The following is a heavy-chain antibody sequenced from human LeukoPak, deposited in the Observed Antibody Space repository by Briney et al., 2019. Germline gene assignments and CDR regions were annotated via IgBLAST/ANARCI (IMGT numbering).Heavy chain of an antibody. Sequence: SETLSLTCTVSGGSISTYYWNWIRQPPGKGLEWIGYIYYSGGTNYNPSLKSRVTISVDMSKNQFSLKLSSVTAADTAVYYCAREGQGSYFHPIDYWGQGTLVTVSS. CDR2: IYYSGGT. CDR1: GGSISTYY. J-gene: IGHJ4*02. CDR3: AREGQGSYFHPIDY. V-gene: IGHV4-59*12. D-gene: IGHD2-15*01.